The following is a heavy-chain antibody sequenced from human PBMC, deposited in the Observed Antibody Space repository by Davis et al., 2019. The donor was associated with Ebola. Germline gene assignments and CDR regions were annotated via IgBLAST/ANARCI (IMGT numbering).Heavy chain of an antibody. D-gene: IGHD6-13*01. V-gene: IGHV3-48*01. Sequence: PGGSLRLSCEASGFTLSTSSMNWVRQGPGKGLEWISYISSSPNTIFYADSVRGRFTVSRDKAKNAVYLQMNSLRTEDTALYYCAKVGSQRLVRDGFDIWGQGTMVTVSS. CDR3: AKVGSQRLVRDGFDI. J-gene: IGHJ3*02. CDR1: GFTLSTSS. CDR2: ISSSPNTI.